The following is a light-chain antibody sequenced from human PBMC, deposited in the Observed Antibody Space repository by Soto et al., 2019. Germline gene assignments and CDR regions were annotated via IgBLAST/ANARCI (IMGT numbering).Light chain of an antibody. J-gene: IGKJ1*01. CDR2: WAS. V-gene: IGKV4-1*01. CDR3: QQYYNTPPT. CDR1: QSVLYSSNNKNY. Sequence: DIVMTQSPDSLAVSLGERATINCKSSQSVLYSSNNKNYLAWYQQKPGQPPKLLIYWASTRESGVPDRFSGSGSGTDFTLTISSLQAEDVAFYYCQQYYNTPPTLGQGTKVDIK.